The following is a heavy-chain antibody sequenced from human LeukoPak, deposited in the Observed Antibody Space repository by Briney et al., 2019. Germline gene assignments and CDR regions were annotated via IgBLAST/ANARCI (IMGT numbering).Heavy chain of an antibody. CDR3: ARTYSIGWSLGVFDI. J-gene: IGHJ3*02. CDR1: GGSISSGSYY. D-gene: IGHD6-19*01. CDR2: IYTSGST. V-gene: IGHV4-61*02. Sequence: PSETLSLTCTVSGGSISSGSYYWSWIRQPAGKGLEWIGRIYTSGSTNYNPSLKSRVTISVDTSKNQFSLKLSSVTAADTAVYYCARTYSIGWSLGVFDIWGQGTMVTVSS.